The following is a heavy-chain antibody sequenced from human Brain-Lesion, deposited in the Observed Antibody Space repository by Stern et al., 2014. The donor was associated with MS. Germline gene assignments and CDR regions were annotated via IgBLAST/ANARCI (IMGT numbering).Heavy chain of an antibody. CDR2: INPNTGGT. V-gene: IGHV1-2*02. CDR3: ARDQRGITIFGVVTDYYYLGMDV. D-gene: IGHD3-3*01. J-gene: IGHJ6*02. CDR1: GYIFTGYY. Sequence: VQLLESGAEVKKPGDSVKVSCKTSGYIFTGYYIHWVRQAPGQGLEWMAWINPNTGGTKYAQKFQGRVTMSRDTSISTAYVELSSLTSDDTAVYYCARDQRGITIFGVVTDYYYLGMDVWGQGTTVTVSS.